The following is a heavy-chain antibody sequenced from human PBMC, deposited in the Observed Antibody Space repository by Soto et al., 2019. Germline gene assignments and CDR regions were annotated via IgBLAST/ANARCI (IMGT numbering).Heavy chain of an antibody. CDR3: ATVPTYYYDRSGYANAFDM. V-gene: IGHV4-30-4*01. D-gene: IGHD3-22*01. CDR1: GGSINSGDYY. CDR2: IYYSGST. Sequence: QVQLQESGPGLVKPSQTLSLTCTVSGGSINSGDYYWSWIRQPPGKGLEWIGYIYYSGSTYHNPSLKSRTNISVDTSKNQFSLKLSSVTAADTAVYYCATVPTYYYDRSGYANAFDMWGQGTMVTVSS. J-gene: IGHJ3*02.